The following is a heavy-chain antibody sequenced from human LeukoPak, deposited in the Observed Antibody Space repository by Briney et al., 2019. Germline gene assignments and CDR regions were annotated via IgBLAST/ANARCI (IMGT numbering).Heavy chain of an antibody. CDR1: GGSFSGYY. Sequence: SETLSLTCAVYGGSFSGYYWSWIRQPPGKGLEWIGEINHSESTNYNPSLKSRVTISVDTSKNQFSLKLSSVTAADTAVYYCARARAHLKYYYDNSGYYYFDYWGQGTLVTVSS. D-gene: IGHD3-22*01. V-gene: IGHV4-34*01. CDR2: INHSEST. J-gene: IGHJ4*02. CDR3: ARARAHLKYYYDNSGYYYFDY.